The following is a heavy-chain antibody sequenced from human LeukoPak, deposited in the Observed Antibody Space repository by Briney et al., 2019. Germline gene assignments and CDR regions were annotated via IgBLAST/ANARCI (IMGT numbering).Heavy chain of an antibody. CDR2: INPNSGGT. CDR3: AREPYGSGSFRTDYYYMDV. J-gene: IGHJ6*03. CDR1: GYTFTGYY. Sequence: GASVKVSCKASGYTFTGYYMHWVRQATGQGLEWMGWINPNSGGTNYAQKFQGRVTMTRDTSISTAYMELSRLRSDDTAVYYCAREPYGSGSFRTDYYYMDVWGKGTTVTISS. V-gene: IGHV1-2*02. D-gene: IGHD3-10*01.